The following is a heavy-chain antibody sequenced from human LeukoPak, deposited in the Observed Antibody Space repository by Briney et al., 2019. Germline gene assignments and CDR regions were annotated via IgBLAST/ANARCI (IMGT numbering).Heavy chain of an antibody. CDR1: GDSISGYY. D-gene: IGHD3/OR15-3a*01. Sequence: SETLSLTCTVSGDSISGYYWKWIRQPPGKGLEWIGYIYYTRSTNYSPSLNSRVTISIDTSKNQFSLELSSVTAADTAVYYCARGSRTIFGLIMTDSWGQGTLVTVSS. J-gene: IGHJ4*02. V-gene: IGHV4-59*01. CDR3: ARGSRTIFGLIMTDS. CDR2: IYYTRST.